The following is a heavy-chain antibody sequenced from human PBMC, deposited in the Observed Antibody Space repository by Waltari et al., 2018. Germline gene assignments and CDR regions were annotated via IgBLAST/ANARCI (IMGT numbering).Heavy chain of an antibody. CDR3: ARDLPLRSGVDP. Sequence: RLQLQESGTGLVKPSEALSLTYTVSGGSISSSSYSWGWIRQPAGKGLEWIGSIYYSGSTYYNPSLKSRVTISVDTSKNQFSLKLSSVTAADTAVYYCARDLPLRSGVDPWGQGTLVTVSS. J-gene: IGHJ5*02. D-gene: IGHD3-3*01. CDR1: GGSISSSSYS. V-gene: IGHV4-39*06. CDR2: IYYSGST.